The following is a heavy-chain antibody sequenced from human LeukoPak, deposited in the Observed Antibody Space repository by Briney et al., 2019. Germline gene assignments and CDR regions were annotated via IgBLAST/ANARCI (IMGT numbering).Heavy chain of an antibody. CDR3: AREGRVAVAGKARGDYYYYYMDV. CDR2: IYYSGST. J-gene: IGHJ6*03. Sequence: SETLSLTCTVSGGSISSSSYYWGWIRQPPGKGLEWIGSIYYSGSTYYNPSLKSRVTISVDTSKNQFSLKLSSVTAADTAVYYCAREGRVAVAGKARGDYYYYYMDVWGKGTTVTISS. D-gene: IGHD6-19*01. V-gene: IGHV4-39*07. CDR1: GGSISSSSYY.